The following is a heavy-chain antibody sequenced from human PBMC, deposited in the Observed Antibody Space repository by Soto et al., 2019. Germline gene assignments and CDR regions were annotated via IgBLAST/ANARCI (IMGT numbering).Heavy chain of an antibody. Sequence: QVQLEQSGPGLVKPSQTLSLTCAISGDSVSSNSAVWNWIRQSPSRGLEWLGRTYYRSKWYNDYAVSVKSRITINPDTSQNQFSLQLNSLTPEDTAVYYCARGTRQMYNWMHYYYYGMDVWGQGTTVTVSS. CDR2: TYYRSKWYN. D-gene: IGHD1-20*01. CDR3: ARGTRQMYNWMHYYYYGMDV. V-gene: IGHV6-1*01. J-gene: IGHJ6*02. CDR1: GDSVSSNSAV.